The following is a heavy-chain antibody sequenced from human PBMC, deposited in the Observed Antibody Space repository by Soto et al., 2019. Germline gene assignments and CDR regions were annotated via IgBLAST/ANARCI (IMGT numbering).Heavy chain of an antibody. V-gene: IGHV3-21*01. J-gene: IGHJ6*03. Sequence: GGALRLSCAPSGFTVSSSSMKWDRQAPEKGLEWVSSISSSSSYIYYADSVKGRFTISRDNAKNSLYLQMNSLRAEDTAVYYCARVIAGRDWNYESRYYYYMDVWGKGTTVTVSS. CDR1: GFTVSSSS. CDR3: ARVIAGRDWNYESRYYYYMDV. D-gene: IGHD1-7*01. CDR2: ISSSSSYI.